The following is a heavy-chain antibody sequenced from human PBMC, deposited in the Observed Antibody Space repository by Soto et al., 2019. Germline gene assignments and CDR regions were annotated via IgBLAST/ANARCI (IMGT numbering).Heavy chain of an antibody. CDR1: GFSLSTRGVG. CDR2: IFWDDDK. CDR3: THRSRCYAYYCDQ. J-gene: IGHJ4*02. Sequence: QISLKESGPTLVKPTQTLTLTCSFSGFSLSTRGVGVGWIRQPPRKALEWLALIFWDDDKWYSTSLRSRLTITEDTSKNQVVLRMTNMDPVDTATYYCTHRSRCYAYYCDQLGQGTLVTVSS. D-gene: IGHD2-2*01. V-gene: IGHV2-5*02.